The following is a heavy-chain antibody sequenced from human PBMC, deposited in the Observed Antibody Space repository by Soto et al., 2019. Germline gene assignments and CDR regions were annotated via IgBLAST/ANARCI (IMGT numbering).Heavy chain of an antibody. J-gene: IGHJ4*02. D-gene: IGHD6-13*01. Sequence: ASVKVSCKASGYTFTDCYVHWVRQAPGQGLEWMGWINPKSGGTNIAQRFKGRVNMTRDMSINTAYMELNSLKSDDTAVYYCVRDGLVSSAKYYFDYWGQGTLVTVS. CDR2: INPKSGGT. CDR3: VRDGLVSSAKYYFDY. V-gene: IGHV1-2*02. CDR1: GYTFTDCY.